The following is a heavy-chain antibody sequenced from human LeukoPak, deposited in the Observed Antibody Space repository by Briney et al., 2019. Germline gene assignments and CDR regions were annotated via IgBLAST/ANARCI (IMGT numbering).Heavy chain of an antibody. J-gene: IGHJ4*02. V-gene: IGHV1-18*01. D-gene: IGHD4-17*01. CDR1: GYSFILYG. CDR2: TGTSNGET. Sequence: ASVTVSCKTSGYSFILYGISGVRQAPGQGREWMGWTGTSNGETKYKQTWQGKVTLTTATATSTAYMELRSMRSDDTAVDYCARDDDYGIFVNVDDWGQGTVVPVSS. CDR3: ARDDDYGIFVNVDD.